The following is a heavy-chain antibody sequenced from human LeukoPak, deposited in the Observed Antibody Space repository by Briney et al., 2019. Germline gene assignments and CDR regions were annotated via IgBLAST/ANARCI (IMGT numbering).Heavy chain of an antibody. D-gene: IGHD2-21*02. CDR3: ARDRTAYYYYYMDV. J-gene: IGHJ6*03. CDR2: ISAYNGNT. Sequence: ASVKVSCKASGYTFTGYYMHWVRQAPGQGLEWMGWISAYNGNTNYAQKLQGRVTMTTDTSTSTAYMELRSLRSDDTAVYYCARDRTAYYYYYMDVWGKGTTVTVSS. V-gene: IGHV1-18*04. CDR1: GYTFTGYY.